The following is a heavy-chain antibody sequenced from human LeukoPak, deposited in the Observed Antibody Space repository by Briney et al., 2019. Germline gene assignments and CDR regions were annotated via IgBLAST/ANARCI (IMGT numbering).Heavy chain of an antibody. D-gene: IGHD2-2*01. CDR1: GGSISSYY. J-gene: IGHJ6*03. V-gene: IGHV4-4*07. CDR3: ARELVVPAATYYYYYYMDV. CDR2: IYTSGST. Sequence: SETLSLTCTVSGGSISSYYWSWIRQPAGKGLEWIGRIYTSGSTNYNPSLKSRVTMSVDTFKNQFSLKLSSVTAADTVVYYCARELVVPAATYYYYYYMDVWGKGTTVTVSS.